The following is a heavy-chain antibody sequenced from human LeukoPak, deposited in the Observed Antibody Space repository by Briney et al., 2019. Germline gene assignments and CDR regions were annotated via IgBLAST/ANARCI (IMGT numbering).Heavy chain of an antibody. D-gene: IGHD3-9*01. V-gene: IGHV4-31*03. CDR3: ARGSRVYYDILTGYSHGWFDP. CDR2: FYYSESI. J-gene: IGHJ5*02. CDR1: GGSISIGGYY. Sequence: PSQTLSLTCTVSGGSISIGGYYWSWIPQHRGRGLERIEYFYYSESIYNNPSLKSRVTISVDTSKNQFSLKLTSVTAADTAVYFCARGSRVYYDILTGYSHGWFDPWGQGTLVTVSS.